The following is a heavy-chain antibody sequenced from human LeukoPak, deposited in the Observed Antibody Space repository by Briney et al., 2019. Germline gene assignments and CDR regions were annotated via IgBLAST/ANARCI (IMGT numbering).Heavy chain of an antibody. D-gene: IGHD1-14*01. CDR1: GYSISSGYY. CDR3: AGQTRSPEFDY. CDR2: IYHSGST. V-gene: IGHV4-38-2*02. Sequence: SETLSLTCTVSGYSISSGYYWGWIRQPPGKGLEWIGSIYHSGSTNYNPSLKSRVTISVDKSKNQFSLKLSSVTAADTAVYYCAGQTRSPEFDYWGQGTLVTVSS. J-gene: IGHJ4*02.